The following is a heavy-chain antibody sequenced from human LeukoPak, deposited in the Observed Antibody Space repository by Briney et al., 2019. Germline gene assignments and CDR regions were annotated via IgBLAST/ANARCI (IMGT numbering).Heavy chain of an antibody. Sequence: SETLSLTCAVYGGSFSGYYWSWIRQPPGKGLEWIGEINHSGSTNYNPSLKSRVTISVDTSKNQFSLKLSSVTAADTAVCYCARHLSAAGPVYYFDYWGQGTLVTVSS. CDR3: ARHLSAAGPVYYFDY. J-gene: IGHJ4*02. CDR1: GGSFSGYY. V-gene: IGHV4-34*01. CDR2: INHSGST. D-gene: IGHD6-13*01.